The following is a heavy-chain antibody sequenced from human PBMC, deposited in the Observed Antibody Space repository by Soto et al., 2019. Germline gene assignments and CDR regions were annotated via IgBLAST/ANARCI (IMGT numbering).Heavy chain of an antibody. CDR1: GDSVSSNSAA. D-gene: IGHD1-7*01. V-gene: IGHV6-1*01. CDR3: AGTTSHYWYYMDV. CDR2: TYYRSRWYN. Sequence: SQTLSLTCAISGDSVSSNSAAWNWIRQSPSRGLEWLGRTYYRSRWYNDYAVSVRSRINVNPDTSKNQFSLQLTSVTPEDTAVYYCAGTTSHYWYYMDVWGKGTTVTVSS. J-gene: IGHJ6*03.